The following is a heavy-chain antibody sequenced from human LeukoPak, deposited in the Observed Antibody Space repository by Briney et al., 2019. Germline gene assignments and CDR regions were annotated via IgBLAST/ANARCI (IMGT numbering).Heavy chain of an antibody. CDR3: ANYYDTGGYYY. CDR1: GFTFSRYW. CDR2: IKEDGSEK. Sequence: GGSLRLSCAASGFTFSRYWMHWVRQTPGKGLEWVANIKEDGSEKNYEDSVKGRFAISRDNAKNSLYLQLNSLRAEDTAVYYCANYYDTGGYYYWGQGALVTVSS. J-gene: IGHJ4*02. D-gene: IGHD3-22*01. V-gene: IGHV3-7*02.